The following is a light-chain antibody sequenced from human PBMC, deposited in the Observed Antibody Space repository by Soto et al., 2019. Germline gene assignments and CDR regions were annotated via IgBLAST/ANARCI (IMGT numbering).Light chain of an antibody. CDR1: SSDVGTYNY. V-gene: IGLV2-11*01. Sequence: QSALTQPRSVSGPPGQSVSISCSGTSSDVGTYNYVSWYQQHPGKAPKLMIYDVSKRPSGVPDRFSGSKSGNTASLTISGLQAADEADYYCTLYTSENAYVFGTGTKLTVL. CDR3: TLYTSENAYV. CDR2: DVS. J-gene: IGLJ1*01.